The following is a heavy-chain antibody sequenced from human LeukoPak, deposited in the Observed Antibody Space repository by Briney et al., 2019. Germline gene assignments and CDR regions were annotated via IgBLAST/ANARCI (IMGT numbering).Heavy chain of an antibody. CDR1: GYTFTGYY. D-gene: IGHD4-23*01. J-gene: IGHJ4*02. CDR3: ARSPRARWSSRTRDSYFDY. V-gene: IGHV1-2*02. CDR2: INPNSGGT. Sequence: ASVKVSCKASGYTFTGYYMHWVRQAPGQGLEWMGWINPNSGGTNYAQKFQGRVTMTRDTSISTAYMELSRLRSDDTAVYYCARSPRARWSSRTRDSYFDYWGQGTLVTVSS.